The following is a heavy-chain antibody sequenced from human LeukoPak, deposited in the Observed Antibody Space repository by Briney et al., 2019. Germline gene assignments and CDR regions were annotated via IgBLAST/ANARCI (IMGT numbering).Heavy chain of an antibody. CDR3: ARGQRNVAFQH. CDR1: GGSFSGYY. V-gene: IGHV4-34*01. D-gene: IGHD1-1*01. CDR2: INHSGST. J-gene: IGHJ1*01. Sequence: SETLSLTCAVYGGSFSGYYWSWIRQPPGKGLEWIGEINHSGSTNYNPSLKSRVTISVDTSKNQFSLKLSSVTAADTAVYYCARGQRNVAFQHWGQGTLVSVSS.